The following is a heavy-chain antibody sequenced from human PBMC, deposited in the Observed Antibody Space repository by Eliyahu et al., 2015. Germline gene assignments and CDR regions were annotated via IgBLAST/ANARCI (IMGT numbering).Heavy chain of an antibody. V-gene: IGHV3-33*01. J-gene: IGHJ4*02. D-gene: IGHD6-6*01. Sequence: QVQLVESGGGVVQPGRSXXLSCAASGFPFSSXGMHWVRQAPGKGLEWVAVIWYDGSNKYYADSVKGRFTISRDNSKNTLYLQMNSLRAEDTAVYYCARAFGSSSYFDYWGQGTLVTVSS. CDR3: ARAFGSSSYFDY. CDR1: GFPFSSXG. CDR2: IWYDGSNK.